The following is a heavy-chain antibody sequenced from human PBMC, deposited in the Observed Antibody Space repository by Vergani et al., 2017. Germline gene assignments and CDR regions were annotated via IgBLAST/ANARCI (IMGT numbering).Heavy chain of an antibody. CDR3: ASTPEPPLFQH. V-gene: IGHV4-34*01. Sequence: QVQLQQWGAGLLKPSETLSLTCAVYGGSFSGYYWSWIRQPPGKGLEWIGEINHSGSTNYNPSLKSRVTISVDTSKNQFSLKLSSVTAADTAVYYCASTPEPPLFQHWGQGTLVTVSS. CDR2: INHSGST. D-gene: IGHD1-14*01. CDR1: GGSFSGYY. J-gene: IGHJ1*01.